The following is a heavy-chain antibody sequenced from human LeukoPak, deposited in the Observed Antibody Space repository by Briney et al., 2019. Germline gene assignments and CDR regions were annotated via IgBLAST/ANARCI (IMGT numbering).Heavy chain of an antibody. Sequence: GGSLRLSCAASGFTFDDYDMSWVRQAPGKGLEWVSTISRSATTIYYADSVKGRFTISRDNAKNSLYLQMNSLRAEDTAVYYCARVGVLSSSWLLYWGQGTLVTVSS. CDR3: ARVGVLSSSWLLY. CDR2: ISRSATTI. V-gene: IGHV3-48*03. CDR1: GFTFDDYD. D-gene: IGHD6-13*01. J-gene: IGHJ4*02.